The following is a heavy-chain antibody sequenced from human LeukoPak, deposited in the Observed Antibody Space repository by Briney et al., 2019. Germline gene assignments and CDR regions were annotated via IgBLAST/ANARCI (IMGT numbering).Heavy chain of an antibody. Sequence: GGSLRLSCAASGFTFSSYWMHWVRQAPGKGLVWVSRINSDGSSTSYADSVKGRFTISRDNAKNTPYLQMNSLRAEDTAVYYCARGVVRDFWSGYPNMDVWGKGTTVTVSS. D-gene: IGHD3-3*01. J-gene: IGHJ6*03. CDR3: ARGVVRDFWSGYPNMDV. CDR1: GFTFSSYW. CDR2: INSDGSST. V-gene: IGHV3-74*01.